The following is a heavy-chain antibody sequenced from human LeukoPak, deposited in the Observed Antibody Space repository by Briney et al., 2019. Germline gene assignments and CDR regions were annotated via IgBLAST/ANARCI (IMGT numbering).Heavy chain of an antibody. D-gene: IGHD2-8*01. J-gene: IGHJ1*01. CDR2: ISGSGGST. Sequence: GGSLRLSCAASVFTFTSYALSSVRQAPGKGLEWVSSISGSGGSTYYAHSVKGRFTISRDNSKNTLYLQMNSLRAEDTAVYYCAKDLPNPGTSRHFQYWGQGTLVTVSS. V-gene: IGHV3-23*01. CDR1: VFTFTSYA. CDR3: AKDLPNPGTSRHFQY.